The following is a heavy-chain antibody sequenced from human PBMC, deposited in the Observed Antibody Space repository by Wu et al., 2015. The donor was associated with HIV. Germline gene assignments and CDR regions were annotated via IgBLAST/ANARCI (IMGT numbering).Heavy chain of an antibody. V-gene: IGHV1-18*01. CDR3: ANLLRRAYDSGSQQQIVFD. D-gene: IGHD3-10*01. CDR1: GDTFDTFG. J-gene: IGHJ5*02. Sequence: VQSGAELKKPGASVRVSCQTSGDTFDTFGITWVRQAPGQGLEWMGWIHDNGRTNYAQKVRGRVTMTTDTSTSTAYMELTSLTSDDTAIYYCANLLRRAYDSGSQQQIVFD. CDR2: IHDNGRT.